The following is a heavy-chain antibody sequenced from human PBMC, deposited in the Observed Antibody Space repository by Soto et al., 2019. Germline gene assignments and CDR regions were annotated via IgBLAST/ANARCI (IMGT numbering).Heavy chain of an antibody. D-gene: IGHD5-18*01. Sequence: QVQLVQSGAEVKKPGSSVKVSCKASGGTFSSYAISWVRQAPGQVLEWPGGIIPIFGTSTYAQKFQGRVTITADKSTTPAYMELSSLRSEDTAVYYCARYGWSGYSYGYLPNWFDPWGQGTLVTVSS. J-gene: IGHJ5*02. V-gene: IGHV1-69*06. CDR3: ARYGWSGYSYGYLPNWFDP. CDR1: GGTFSSYA. CDR2: IIPIFGTS.